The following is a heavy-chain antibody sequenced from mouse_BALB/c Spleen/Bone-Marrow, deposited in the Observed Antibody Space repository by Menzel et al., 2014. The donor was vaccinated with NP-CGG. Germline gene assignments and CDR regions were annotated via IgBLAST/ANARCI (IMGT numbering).Heavy chain of an antibody. V-gene: IGHV14-4*02. Sequence: EAQLQQSGAELVRSGASVKLSCTASGSNIKDYYMHWVKQRPEQGLEWIAWIDPANGDTEYAPKFQGKATMTADTSTNTAYLQLSSLTSEDTAVDYYNGNYYAMDNWGQGTSVTVSS. CDR3: NGNYYAMDN. CDR2: IDPANGDT. J-gene: IGHJ4*01. D-gene: IGHD2-1*01. CDR1: GSNIKDYY.